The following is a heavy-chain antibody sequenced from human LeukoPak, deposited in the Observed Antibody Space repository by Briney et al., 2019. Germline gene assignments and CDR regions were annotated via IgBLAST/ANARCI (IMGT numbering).Heavy chain of an antibody. D-gene: IGHD1-14*01. J-gene: IGHJ4*02. CDR2: IYSSGST. Sequence: SETLSLTCTVSGGSISSYYWSWIRQPPGKGLEWLGYIYSSGSTYYNPSLKSRVTISVDTPKKQFSLKLSSVTAADTAVYYCAREGTTHAGVDQWGQGTLVTVSS. V-gene: IGHV4-59*01. CDR1: GGSISSYY. CDR3: AREGTTHAGVDQ.